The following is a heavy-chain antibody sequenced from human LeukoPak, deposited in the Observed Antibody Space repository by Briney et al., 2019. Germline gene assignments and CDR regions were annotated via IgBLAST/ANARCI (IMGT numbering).Heavy chain of an antibody. Sequence: GGSLRPSCLASGFTFSSYAMDWVRQAPGQGLQWVSAVGTSADTYYADSVRGRFTISRDNSKNTLYLQMDSLRAEDTAIYYCTRKTPGRTPFDYWGQGILVTVSS. CDR3: TRKTPGRTPFDY. D-gene: IGHD2-15*01. CDR1: GFTFSSYA. CDR2: VGTSADT. J-gene: IGHJ4*02. V-gene: IGHV3-23*01.